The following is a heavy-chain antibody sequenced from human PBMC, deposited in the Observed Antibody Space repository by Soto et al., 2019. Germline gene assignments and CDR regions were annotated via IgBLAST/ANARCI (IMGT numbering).Heavy chain of an antibody. Sequence: EVQLVESGGGLVQPGGSLRLSCAASGFTFSSYDMQWVRQATGKGLEWVSAIGTAGDTYYPGSVKGRFTISRENAKNSVYLPMNSRRAGAAAVYYCARSPPGGYHSCYGMAVWGQGPTVTVCS. V-gene: IGHV3-13*04. D-gene: IGHD3-22*01. CDR1: GFTFSSYD. J-gene: IGHJ6*02. CDR3: ARSPPGGYHSCYGMAV. CDR2: IGTAGDT.